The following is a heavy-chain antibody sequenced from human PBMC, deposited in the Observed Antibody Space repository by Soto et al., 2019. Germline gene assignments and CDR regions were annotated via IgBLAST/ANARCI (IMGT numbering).Heavy chain of an antibody. CDR3: ARAPYTGSYSYGN. Sequence: LRKTLSLTCAVSGGSISSSNWWSWVRQPPGKGLEWIGEIYHSGSTNYNPSLKSRVTISVDKSKNQFSLKLSSVTAADTAVYYCARAPYTGSYSYGNWGQGTLVTVSS. V-gene: IGHV4-4*03. J-gene: IGHJ4*02. CDR1: GGSISSSNW. CDR2: IYHSGST. D-gene: IGHD1-26*01.